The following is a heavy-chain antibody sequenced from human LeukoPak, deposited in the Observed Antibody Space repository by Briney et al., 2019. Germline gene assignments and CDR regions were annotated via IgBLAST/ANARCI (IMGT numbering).Heavy chain of an antibody. CDR2: IIPIFGTA. Sequence: SVKVSCKASGGTFSSYAISWVRQAPGQGLEWMGGIIPIFGTANYAQKFQGRVTITADESTSIAYMELSSLRSEDTAVYYCAGASTSITIFGVVIEGNWFDPWGQGTLVTVSS. CDR1: GGTFSSYA. CDR3: AGASTSITIFGVVIEGNWFDP. D-gene: IGHD3-3*01. J-gene: IGHJ5*02. V-gene: IGHV1-69*13.